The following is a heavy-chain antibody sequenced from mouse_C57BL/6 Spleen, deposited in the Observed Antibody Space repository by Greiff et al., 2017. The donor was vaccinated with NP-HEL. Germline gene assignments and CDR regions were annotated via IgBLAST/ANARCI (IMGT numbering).Heavy chain of an antibody. J-gene: IGHJ2*01. CDR3: AGNRVY. V-gene: IGHV1-26*01. Sequence: VHVKQSGPELVKPGASVKISCKASGYTFTDYYMNWVKQSHGKSLEWIGDINPNNGGTSYNQKFKGKATLTVDKSSSTAYMELRSLTSEDSAVYYCAGNRVYWGQSTTLTVAS. CDR1: GYTFTDYY. D-gene: IGHD2-1*01. CDR2: INPNNGGT.